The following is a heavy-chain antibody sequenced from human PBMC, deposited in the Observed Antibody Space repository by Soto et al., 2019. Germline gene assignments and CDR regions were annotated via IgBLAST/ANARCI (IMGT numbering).Heavy chain of an antibody. J-gene: IGHJ4*02. CDR3: ARTSTAMATRGGYFDY. D-gene: IGHD5-18*01. CDR1: GYTFTSYG. CDR2: ISAYNGNT. V-gene: IGHV1-18*01. Sequence: QVQLVQSGAEVKKPGASVKVSCKASGYTFTSYGISWVRQAPGQGLEWMGWISAYNGNTNYAQKLQGRVTMTTDTXTXXAYMELRSLRSDDTAVYYCARTSTAMATRGGYFDYWGQGTLVTVSS.